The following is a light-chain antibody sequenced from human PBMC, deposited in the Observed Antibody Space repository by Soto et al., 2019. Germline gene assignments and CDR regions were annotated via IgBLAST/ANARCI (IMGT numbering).Light chain of an antibody. J-gene: IGKJ2*01. V-gene: IGKV1-39*01. CDR2: AAS. CDR3: QQRYSTPYT. CDR1: QSISSY. Sequence: DIQMTQSPSSLSASVGDRVTITCRASQSISSYLNWYQQKPGKAPKLLIYAASSLQSGVPSRFSGSGSGTAFTLTISSLHPDDFATYYCQQRYSTPYTFGQGTKLEIK.